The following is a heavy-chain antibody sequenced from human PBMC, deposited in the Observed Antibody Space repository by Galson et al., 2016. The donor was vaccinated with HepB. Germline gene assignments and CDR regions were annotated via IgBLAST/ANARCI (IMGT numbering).Heavy chain of an antibody. J-gene: IGHJ4*02. D-gene: IGHD1-14*01. Sequence: SVKVSCKASGYTFNTYNMYWVRQAPGHGLEWMGIIKPSGGNTIYAQKFQDRITMTRDTSTRPVYMELISLGSEDTAVYYCAKELDHSFYFDYWGQGTLLTVSS. V-gene: IGHV1-46*02. CDR1: GYTFNTYN. CDR2: IKPSGGNT. CDR3: AKELDHSFYFDY.